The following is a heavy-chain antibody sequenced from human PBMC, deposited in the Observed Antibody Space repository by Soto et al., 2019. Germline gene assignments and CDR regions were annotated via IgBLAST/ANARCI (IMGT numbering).Heavy chain of an antibody. Sequence: PVGSLRLSCAASGFTVSSNYMNWVRQAPGKGLEWVSVIYSGGSTYYADSVKGRFTISRDNSKNTLYLEMNSLRAEDTAVYYCARALSPYYYETSGYYLDYWGQGTLVTVSS. CDR1: GFTVSSNY. V-gene: IGHV3-53*01. J-gene: IGHJ4*02. D-gene: IGHD3-22*01. CDR3: ARALSPYYYETSGYYLDY. CDR2: IYSGGST.